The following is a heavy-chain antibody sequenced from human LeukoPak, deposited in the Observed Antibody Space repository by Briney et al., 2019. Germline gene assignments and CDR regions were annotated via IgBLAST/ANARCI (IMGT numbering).Heavy chain of an antibody. CDR2: INTNTGNP. V-gene: IGHV7-4-1*02. Sequence: HAASVKVSCKASGYTFTSYAMNWVRQAPGQGLEWMGWINTNTGNPTYAQGFTGRFVFSLDTSVSTAYLQISSLKAEDTAVYYCARATAVYDSSGYYHAELDPWGQGTLVTVSS. CDR3: ARATAVYDSSGYYHAELDP. D-gene: IGHD3-22*01. CDR1: GYTFTSYA. J-gene: IGHJ5*02.